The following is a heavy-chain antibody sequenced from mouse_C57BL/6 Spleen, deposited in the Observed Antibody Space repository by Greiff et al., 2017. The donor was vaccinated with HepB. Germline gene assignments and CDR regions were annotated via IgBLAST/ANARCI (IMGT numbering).Heavy chain of an antibody. D-gene: IGHD1-1*01. Sequence: EVKLMESGGGLVKPGGSLKLSCAASGFTFSSYAMSWVRQTPEKRLEWVATISDGGSYTYYPDNVKGRVTISRDNAKNNLYLQMSHLKSEDTAMYDCARGDYYGSSYYAMDYWGQGTSVTVSS. V-gene: IGHV5-4*03. CDR3: ARGDYYGSSYYAMDY. CDR1: GFTFSSYA. CDR2: ISDGGSYT. J-gene: IGHJ4*01.